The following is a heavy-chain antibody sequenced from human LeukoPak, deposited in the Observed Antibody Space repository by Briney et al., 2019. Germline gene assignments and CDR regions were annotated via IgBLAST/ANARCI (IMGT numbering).Heavy chain of an antibody. Sequence: EASVKVSCKASGYTFTGYYMHWVRQAPGQGLEWMGRITPSTGVTDYTQQIQGRVTMTRDTSITTVYMELNNLISDDTAMYYCARGVGSGTPRRFDFWGQGTLVIVSS. CDR3: ARGVGSGTPRRFDF. CDR1: GYTFTGYY. V-gene: IGHV1-2*06. D-gene: IGHD1-26*01. J-gene: IGHJ4*02. CDR2: ITPSTGVT.